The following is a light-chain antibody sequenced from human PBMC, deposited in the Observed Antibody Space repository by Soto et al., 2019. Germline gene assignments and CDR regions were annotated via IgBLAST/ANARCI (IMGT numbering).Light chain of an antibody. CDR1: SSDVGGYNY. CDR3: TSYAGGNKV. CDR2: EVN. J-gene: IGLJ1*01. Sequence: QSALTQPPSASGSPGQSVTISCTGTSSDVGGYNYVSWYQQYPGKVPKLMVYEVNKRPSGVPDRFSGSKSGNTASMTVSGLQAEDAADSNCTSYAGGNKVFGTGTKLTVL. V-gene: IGLV2-8*01.